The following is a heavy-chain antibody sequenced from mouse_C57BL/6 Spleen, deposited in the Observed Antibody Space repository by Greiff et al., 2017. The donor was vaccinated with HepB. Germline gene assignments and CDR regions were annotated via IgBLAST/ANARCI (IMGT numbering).Heavy chain of an antibody. Sequence: QVQLQQSGAELVRPGSSVKLSCKASGYTFTSYWMHWVKQRPIQGLEWIGNIDPSDSETHYNQKFKDKATLTVDKSSSTAYMQLSSLTSEDSAVYYCARSDYGNYAYWGQGTLVTVSA. V-gene: IGHV1-52*01. J-gene: IGHJ3*01. D-gene: IGHD2-1*01. CDR3: ARSDYGNYAY. CDR1: GYTFTSYW. CDR2: IDPSDSET.